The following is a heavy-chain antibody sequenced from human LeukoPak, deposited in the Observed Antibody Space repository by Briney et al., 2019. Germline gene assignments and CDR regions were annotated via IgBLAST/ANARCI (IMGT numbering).Heavy chain of an antibody. CDR3: ARGGYYYDSSGYSHLPDY. CDR1: GGTFSSYA. CDR2: IIPIVGTT. Sequence: ASVKVSCKASGGTFSSYAFSWVRQAPGQGLEWMGGIIPIVGTTNYAQMFQGRVTITADESTSTAYMELSSLRSEDTAVYYCARGGYYYDSSGYSHLPDYWGQGTLVTVSA. V-gene: IGHV1-69*13. J-gene: IGHJ4*02. D-gene: IGHD3-22*01.